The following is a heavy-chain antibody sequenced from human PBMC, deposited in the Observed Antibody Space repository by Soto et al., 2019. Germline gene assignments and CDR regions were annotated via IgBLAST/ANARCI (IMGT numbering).Heavy chain of an antibody. CDR3: AREIEQLLDY. D-gene: IGHD1-1*01. J-gene: IGHJ4*02. CDR2: ISYDGRNK. Sequence: QVQLVESGGGVVQPGRSLRLSCAASGFTFRSYAMHWVRQAPGKGLEWVAVISYDGRNKYYADSVKGRFTTSRDNSKNTLYLQMNLLRAEDTAVYYCAREIEQLLDYWGQGTLVTVSS. V-gene: IGHV3-30*04. CDR1: GFTFRSYA.